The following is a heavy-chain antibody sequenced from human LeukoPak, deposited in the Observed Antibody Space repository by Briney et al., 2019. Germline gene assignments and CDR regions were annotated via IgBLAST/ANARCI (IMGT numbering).Heavy chain of an antibody. D-gene: IGHD3-10*01. CDR2: ISGSGGST. Sequence: GGSLRLSCAASGFTFRSYWMSWVRQAPGKGLEWVSAISGSGGSTYYADSVKGRFTISRDNSKNTLYLQMNSLRAEDTAVYYCAKSGWFGELLSQLGYWGQGTLVTVSS. V-gene: IGHV3-23*01. CDR3: AKSGWFGELLSQLGY. CDR1: GFTFRSYW. J-gene: IGHJ4*02.